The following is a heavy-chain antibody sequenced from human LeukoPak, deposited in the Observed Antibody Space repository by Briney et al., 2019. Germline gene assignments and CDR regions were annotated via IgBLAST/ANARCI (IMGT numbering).Heavy chain of an antibody. V-gene: IGHV4-34*01. Sequence: SETLSLTCAVYGGSFSGYYWSWIRQPPGKGLEWIGEINHSGSTNYNPSLKSRVTISVDTSKNQFSLKLSSVTAADTAVYYCARGLFTPAPLYCSGGSCYSGGDAFDIWGQGTMVTVSS. J-gene: IGHJ3*02. CDR2: INHSGST. CDR1: GGSFSGYY. D-gene: IGHD2-15*01. CDR3: ARGLFTPAPLYCSGGSCYSGGDAFDI.